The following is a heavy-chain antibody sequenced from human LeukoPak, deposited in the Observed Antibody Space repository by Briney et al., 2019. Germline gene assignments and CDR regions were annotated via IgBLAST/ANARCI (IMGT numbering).Heavy chain of an antibody. CDR1: GGSISSYY. CDR2: ISTGGSA. CDR3: ARDAFLGITMPVNWFDP. D-gene: IGHD1-14*01. J-gene: IGHJ5*02. Sequence: PSETLSLTCSVSGGSISSYYWSWIRQPAGKALEWLGRISTGGSANYNPSLQSRVTMSIDTSKSQFSLNLNSVTAADTAVYYCARDAFLGITMPVNWFDPWGQGTLVTVSA. V-gene: IGHV4-4*07.